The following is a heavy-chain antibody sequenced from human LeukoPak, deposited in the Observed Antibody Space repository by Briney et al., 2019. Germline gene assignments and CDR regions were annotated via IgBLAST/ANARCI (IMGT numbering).Heavy chain of an antibody. D-gene: IGHD4-11*01. J-gene: IGHJ6*03. CDR1: GFTFSHYS. CDR2: ITSSSSHI. CDR3: ARVMMGATVTTFHYYCMDV. V-gene: IGHV3-21*01. Sequence: GGSLRLSCAASGFTFSHYSIDWDRQAPGKGLERVASITSSSSHIYYADSVKGRFTISRDNAKNSLYLQMNSLRAEDTAIYYCARVMMGATVTTFHYYCMDVWGVGTTVTVSS.